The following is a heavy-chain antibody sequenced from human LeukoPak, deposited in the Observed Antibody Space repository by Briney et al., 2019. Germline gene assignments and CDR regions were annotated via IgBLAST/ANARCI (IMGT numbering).Heavy chain of an antibody. Sequence: ASVKVSCKASGYTFTDYAIHWVRQAPGQRLEWMGWINTGNGNTRYSQKFQDRFTIARDTSASTAYMGLSSLRSEDTAVYYCARDYGSGSLHYWGQGTLVTVSS. J-gene: IGHJ4*02. CDR1: GYTFTDYA. CDR2: INTGNGNT. V-gene: IGHV1-3*04. CDR3: ARDYGSGSLHY. D-gene: IGHD3-10*01.